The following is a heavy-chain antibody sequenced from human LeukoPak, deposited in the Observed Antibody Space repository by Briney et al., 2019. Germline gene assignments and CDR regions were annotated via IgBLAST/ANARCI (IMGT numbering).Heavy chain of an antibody. Sequence: PSETLSLTCAVSGGSISSSNWWSWVRQPPGKGLEWIGEINHSGSTNYNPSLKSRLTTSVDTSKNQFSLKLSSVTAADTAVYYCARSEQQLTLGVHDNWFDPWGQGTLVTVSS. D-gene: IGHD6-13*01. J-gene: IGHJ5*02. V-gene: IGHV4-4*02. CDR2: INHSGST. CDR3: ARSEQQLTLGVHDNWFDP. CDR1: GGSISSSNW.